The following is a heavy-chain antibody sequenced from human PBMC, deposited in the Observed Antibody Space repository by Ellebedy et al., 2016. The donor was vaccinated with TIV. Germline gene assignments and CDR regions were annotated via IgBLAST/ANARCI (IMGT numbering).Heavy chain of an antibody. Sequence: PGGSLRLSCAASGFIFSSFAMSWVRQTPGKGLEWVSAISGSGGRNVIHYADSVKGRFTISRDNSKNTLYLQMNSLRAEDTAVYYCAKHRDASTWYQYFQYWGQGTPVTVSS. CDR2: ISGSGGRNV. CDR1: GFIFSSFA. J-gene: IGHJ1*01. V-gene: IGHV3-23*01. CDR3: AKHRDASTWYQYFQY. D-gene: IGHD6-13*01.